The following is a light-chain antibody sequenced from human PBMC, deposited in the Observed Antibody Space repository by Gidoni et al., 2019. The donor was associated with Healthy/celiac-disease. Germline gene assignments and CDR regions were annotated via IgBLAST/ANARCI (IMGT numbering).Light chain of an antibody. CDR3: LQYYSTPWT. CDR1: QSVLYSSNNKNY. J-gene: IGKJ1*01. Sequence: DIVMTPFPDSLAASLGERATINCKSSQSVLYSSNNKNYLAWYQQKPGQPPKLLIYWASTRESGVPDRFSGSGSGADFTLTISSLQAEDVAVYYCLQYYSTPWTFXQXTKVEIK. CDR2: WAS. V-gene: IGKV4-1*01.